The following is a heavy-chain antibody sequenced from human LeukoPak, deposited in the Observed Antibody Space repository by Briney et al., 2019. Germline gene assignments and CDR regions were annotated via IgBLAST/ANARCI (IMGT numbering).Heavy chain of an antibody. CDR2: IYPGDSDT. J-gene: IGHJ4*02. D-gene: IGHD3-22*01. CDR1: GYSITTYW. Sequence: GESLRISCKGSGYSITTYWIGWVRQMPGKGLEWMGNIYPGDSDTRYSPSFQGQVTISADKSITTAYLQWSSLRASDTAIYYCARRWYDSSGYSRHFDYWGQGTLVTVPS. V-gene: IGHV5-51*01. CDR3: ARRWYDSSGYSRHFDY.